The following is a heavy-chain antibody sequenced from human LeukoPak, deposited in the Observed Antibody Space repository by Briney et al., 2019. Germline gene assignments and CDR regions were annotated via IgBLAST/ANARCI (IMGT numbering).Heavy chain of an antibody. D-gene: IGHD6-19*01. CDR1: GFTFSSYW. CDR2: INSDGSST. CDR3: ASMAVAGTVYYCGMDV. V-gene: IGHV3-74*01. Sequence: GGSLRLSCAASGFTFSSYWMHWVRQAPGKGLVWVSRINSDGSSTSYADSVKGRFTISRDNAKNTLYLQMNSLRAEDTAVYYCASMAVAGTVYYCGMDVWGQGTTVTVSS. J-gene: IGHJ6*02.